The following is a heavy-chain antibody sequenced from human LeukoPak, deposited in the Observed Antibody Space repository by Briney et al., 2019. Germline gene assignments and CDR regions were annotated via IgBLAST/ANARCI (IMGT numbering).Heavy chain of an antibody. D-gene: IGHD3-10*01. V-gene: IGHV3-30*03. J-gene: IGHJ4*02. Sequence: GGSLRLSCVASGFSFSSYGMHWVRQAPGTGLEWVAVISYDESKKYYADSVKGRFTISRDNSRKMLYLQMNSLRAEDTAVYYCARGARGYGSGSYFYYFDYWGQGTLVTVSS. CDR3: ARGARGYGSGSYFYYFDY. CDR1: GFSFSSYG. CDR2: ISYDESKK.